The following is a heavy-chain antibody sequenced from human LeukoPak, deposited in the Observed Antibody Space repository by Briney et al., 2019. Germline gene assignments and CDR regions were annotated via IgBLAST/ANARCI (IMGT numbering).Heavy chain of an antibody. CDR2: IFYTGRT. D-gene: IGHD1-1*01. CDR3: ARAATNWVYWHVDL. V-gene: IGHV4-59*01. CDR1: SGSFNPFY. J-gene: IGHJ2*01. Sequence: PSETLSLTCTVSSGSFNPFYWAWIRQSPGKGLEWIGYIFYTGRTNSHPSLQSRVTMSIDTSKTQFSLNLTSVTAADTAVYYCARAATNWVYWHVDLWGRGTLVTVSS.